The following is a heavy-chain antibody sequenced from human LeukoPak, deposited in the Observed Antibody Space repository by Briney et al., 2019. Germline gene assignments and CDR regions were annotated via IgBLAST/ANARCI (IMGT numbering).Heavy chain of an antibody. V-gene: IGHV3-21*01. CDR2: ISSTSSYK. Sequence: GGPLRLSCEASGFTFSSYSMKWVRQAPGKGLEWVSCISSTSSYKYYADSVKGRFTISRDNAKNSLYLQLNSLRAEDTALYYCVRPRSPASNDGGYWGQGTLVTVSS. CDR1: GFTFSSYS. CDR3: VRPRSPASNDGGY. J-gene: IGHJ4*02. D-gene: IGHD1-1*01.